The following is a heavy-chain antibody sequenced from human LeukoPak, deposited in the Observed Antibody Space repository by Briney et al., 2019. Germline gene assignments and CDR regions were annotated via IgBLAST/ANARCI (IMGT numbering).Heavy chain of an antibody. CDR2: INHSGST. V-gene: IGHV4-34*01. Sequence: SETLSLTCAVYGGSFSGYYWSWIRQPPGKGLEWIGEINHSGSTNYNPSLKSRVTISVDTSKNQSSRKLSSVTAADTAVHYCARGCSSTSCQYYFDYWGQGTLVTVSS. D-gene: IGHD2-2*01. J-gene: IGHJ4*02. CDR3: ARGCSSTSCQYYFDY. CDR1: GGSFSGYY.